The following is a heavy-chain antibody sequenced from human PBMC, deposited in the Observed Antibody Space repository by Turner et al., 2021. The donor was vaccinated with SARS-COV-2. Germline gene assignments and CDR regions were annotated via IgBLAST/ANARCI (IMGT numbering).Heavy chain of an antibody. V-gene: IGHV4-39*01. CDR3: ARYGPTSTTKAFDP. D-gene: IGHD4-17*01. J-gene: IGHJ5*02. CDR1: GGSISSSYYY. Sequence: QLQLQESGPGLVKPSETLSLSCTVSGGSISSSYYYWGWIRQPPGKGLEWIGSSYYSGSTYYNPSLKSRVTISVDTTKNQFSLKLNSVTAADTAVYYCARYGPTSTTKAFDPWGQGTLVTVSS. CDR2: SYYSGST.